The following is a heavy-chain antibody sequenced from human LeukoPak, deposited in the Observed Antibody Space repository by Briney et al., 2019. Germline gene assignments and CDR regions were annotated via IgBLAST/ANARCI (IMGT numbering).Heavy chain of an antibody. V-gene: IGHV3-21*01. CDR1: GFTFNSFN. J-gene: IGHJ2*01. CDR2: ISSSGSYI. D-gene: IGHD3-22*01. CDR3: AGAYRGSYYYFDL. Sequence: GGSLRLSCAASGFTFNSFNMNWVRQAPEKGLEWVSSISSSGSYIYYADSMKGRLTISRDNAKNSLYLQMNSLRAEDTAVYYCAGAYRGSYYYFDLWGRGTLVTVPS.